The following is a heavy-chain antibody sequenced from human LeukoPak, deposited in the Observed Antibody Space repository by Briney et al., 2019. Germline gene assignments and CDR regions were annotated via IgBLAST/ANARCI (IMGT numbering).Heavy chain of an antibody. V-gene: IGHV3-21*01. Sequence: PGGSLRLSCAASGFNLRAYNMSWVRQAPGEGLEWVSSISTSSGYIYYADSVKGRFTISRDNAENSLYLQMHSLRVEDTALYYCARDDSWNDKPFDCWGQGTLVTVSS. CDR2: ISTSSGYI. J-gene: IGHJ4*02. CDR1: GFNLRAYN. D-gene: IGHD1-20*01. CDR3: ARDDSWNDKPFDC.